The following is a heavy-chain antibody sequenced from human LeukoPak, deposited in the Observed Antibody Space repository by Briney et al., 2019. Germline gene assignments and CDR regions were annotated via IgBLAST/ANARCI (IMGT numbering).Heavy chain of an antibody. V-gene: IGHV4-34*01. CDR3: ARVVRGVIKYYYYYYYMDV. CDR2: INHSGST. D-gene: IGHD3-10*01. CDR1: GGSFSGYY. J-gene: IGHJ6*03. Sequence: NPSETLSLTCAVYGGSFSGYYWSWIRQPPGKGLEWIGEINHSGSTNYNPSLKSRVTISVDTSKNQFSLKLSSVTAADTAVYYCARVVRGVIKYYYYYYYMDVWGKGTTVTISS.